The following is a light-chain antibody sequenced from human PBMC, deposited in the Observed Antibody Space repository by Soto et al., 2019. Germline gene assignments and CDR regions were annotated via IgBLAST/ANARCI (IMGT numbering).Light chain of an antibody. Sequence: DIPMTQSPSTLSASVGDRVTITCRASQSISTWLAWYQQKPGKAPNLLIYKPASLENGVPSRFSGSGSGTEFTLTSSSLQPDELATYYCQQYSSYLYTFGQGTKLEIK. CDR1: QSISTW. CDR2: KPA. J-gene: IGKJ2*01. CDR3: QQYSSYLYT. V-gene: IGKV1-5*03.